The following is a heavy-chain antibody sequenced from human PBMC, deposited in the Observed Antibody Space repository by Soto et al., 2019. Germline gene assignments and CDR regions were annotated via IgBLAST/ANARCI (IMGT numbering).Heavy chain of an antibody. J-gene: IGHJ3*02. D-gene: IGHD2-15*01. CDR2: ISGSGGST. CDR1: GFTFSSYG. V-gene: IGHV3-23*01. CDR3: AKDLVVVAATPFGAFDI. Sequence: SGGSLRLSCAASGFTFSSYGMHWVRQAPGKGLEWVSAISGSGGSTYYADSVKGRFTISRDNSKNTLYLQMNSLRAEDTAVYYCAKDLVVVAATPFGAFDIWGQGTMVTVSS.